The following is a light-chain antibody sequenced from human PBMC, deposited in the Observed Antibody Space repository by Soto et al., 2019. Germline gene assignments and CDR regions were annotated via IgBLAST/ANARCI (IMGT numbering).Light chain of an antibody. J-gene: IGLJ7*01. CDR2: EVS. CDR1: SSDIGAYNY. Sequence: QSALTQPASVSGSPGQSITISCTGTSSDIGAYNYVSWYQQHPGKAPKLMIYEVSKRPSGVSNRFSGSKSGNTASLTISGLQAEDEADYYCNSYTSSSTWVFGGGTQLTVL. V-gene: IGLV2-14*01. CDR3: NSYTSSSTWV.